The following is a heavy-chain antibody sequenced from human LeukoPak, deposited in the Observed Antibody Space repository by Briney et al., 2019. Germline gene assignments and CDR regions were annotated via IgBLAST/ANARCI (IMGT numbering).Heavy chain of an antibody. CDR3: ASLYDSSGYHFDY. V-gene: IGHV1-69*04. Sequence: SVKVSCKASGGTFSSYAISWVRQAPGQGLEWMGRIIPILGIANYAQKFQGRVTITADKSTSTAYMELSSLRSEDTAVYYCASLYDSSGYHFDYWGQGTLVTVSS. D-gene: IGHD3-22*01. J-gene: IGHJ4*02. CDR1: GGTFSSYA. CDR2: IIPILGIA.